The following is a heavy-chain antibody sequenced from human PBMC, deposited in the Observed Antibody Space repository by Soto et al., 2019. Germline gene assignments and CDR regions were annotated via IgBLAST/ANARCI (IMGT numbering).Heavy chain of an antibody. Sequence: PGGSLRLSCSASGFTFSIYAMHWVRQAPGKGLEYVSSISTNGGSTDYADSVKGRFTISRDNPKNTVYLQMSSLRAEDTAVYYCAKGEYYYDSSGYYPFDYWGQGTLVTVPS. CDR3: AKGEYYYDSSGYYPFDY. V-gene: IGHV3-64D*06. J-gene: IGHJ4*02. D-gene: IGHD3-22*01. CDR2: ISTNGGST. CDR1: GFTFSIYA.